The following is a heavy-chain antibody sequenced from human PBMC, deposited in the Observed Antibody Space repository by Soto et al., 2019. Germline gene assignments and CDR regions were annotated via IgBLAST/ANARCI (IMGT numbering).Heavy chain of an antibody. J-gene: IGHJ4*02. D-gene: IGHD6-19*01. CDR3: TRDPAPIGWYDY. V-gene: IGHV3-74*03. Sequence: PGGSLRLSCAASGFTFSNFWMHWVRQAPGKGLVWVSRINSDGSSTMYRDSVKGRFTIFRDNAKNTLFLQMNSLRAEDTAVYYCTRDPAPIGWYDYWGQGTLVTVYS. CDR2: INSDGSST. CDR1: GFTFSNFW.